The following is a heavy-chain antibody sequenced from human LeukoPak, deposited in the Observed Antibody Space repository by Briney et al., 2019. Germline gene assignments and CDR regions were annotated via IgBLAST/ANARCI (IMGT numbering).Heavy chain of an antibody. V-gene: IGHV1-46*01. CDR1: GYTVTTYY. J-gene: IGHJ4*02. CDR3: ARGPITTRSHFDY. Sequence: ASVKVSCKASGYTVTTYYMHWVRQAPGQGLEWMGILNPSGGSSSYAQKFQGRATLTRATSTSTVYMELSSLRSEDTAVYYCARGPITTRSHFDYWGQGTLVTVSS. CDR2: LNPSGGSS. D-gene: IGHD3-22*01.